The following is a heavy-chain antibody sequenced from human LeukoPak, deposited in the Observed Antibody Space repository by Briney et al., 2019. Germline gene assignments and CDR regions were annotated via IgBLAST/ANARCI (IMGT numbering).Heavy chain of an antibody. J-gene: IGHJ6*02. Sequence: GGSLRLSCAASGFTFSSYWMSWVRQAPGKGLEWVANIKQDGSEKYYVDSVKGRFTISRDNAKNSLYLQMNSLRAEDTAVYYCARDGGGLHYYYGMDVWGQGTTVTVSS. V-gene: IGHV3-7*01. CDR3: ARDGGGLHYYYGMDV. CDR2: IKQDGSEK. CDR1: GFTFSSYW. D-gene: IGHD2-15*01.